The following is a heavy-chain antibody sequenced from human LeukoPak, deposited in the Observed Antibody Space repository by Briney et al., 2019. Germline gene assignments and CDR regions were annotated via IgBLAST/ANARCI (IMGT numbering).Heavy chain of an antibody. CDR3: VRDGGRGLDY. Sequence: SVKVSCKASGGTFSSYAISWVRQAPGQGLEWMGGIIPIFGTANYAQKFQGRVTITTDESTSTAYMELRSLRSDDTAVYYCVRDGGRGLDYWGQGTLVTVSS. J-gene: IGHJ4*02. CDR1: GGTFSSYA. CDR2: IIPIFGTA. V-gene: IGHV1-69*05. D-gene: IGHD2-15*01.